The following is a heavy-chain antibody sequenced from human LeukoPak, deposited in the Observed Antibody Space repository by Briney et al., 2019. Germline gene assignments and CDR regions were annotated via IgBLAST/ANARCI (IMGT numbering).Heavy chain of an antibody. D-gene: IGHD4-17*01. Sequence: GGSLRLSCAASGFIFSNYGMSWVRQAPGKGLEWVSSISGSATSHLYAESVKGRFTISRDNAKSSLCLQMSSLRAEDTAVYYCAREPGNNGDLDYWGQGTLVTVSS. J-gene: IGHJ4*02. CDR1: GFIFSNYG. V-gene: IGHV3-23*01. CDR3: AREPGNNGDLDY. CDR2: ISGSATSH.